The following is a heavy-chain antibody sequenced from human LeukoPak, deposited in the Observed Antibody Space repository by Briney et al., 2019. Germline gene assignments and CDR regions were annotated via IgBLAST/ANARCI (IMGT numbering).Heavy chain of an antibody. CDR3: AKAVRITGMTGDY. J-gene: IGHJ4*02. V-gene: IGHV3-23*01. CDR1: GFTFSTYA. Sequence: GGPLRLSCAASGFTFSTYAMSWVRQAPGKGLEWVSAISGSGGSTYYADSVKGRFTFSRDNSKNTLYLQMNSLRAEDTAVYYCAKAVRITGMTGDYSGAGTLLSASS. D-gene: IGHD1-20*01. CDR2: ISGSGGST.